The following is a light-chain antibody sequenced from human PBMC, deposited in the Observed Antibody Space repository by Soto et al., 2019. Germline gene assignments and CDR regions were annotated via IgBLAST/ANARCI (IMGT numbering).Light chain of an antibody. CDR2: WAS. J-gene: IGKJ4*01. Sequence: DIVMTQSPDSLAVSLGERATINCKSSQSIFYSSNNKNALAWFQQKPGQPPKMLIYWASTRESGVPDRFSGSGSGTDLTLTISSLQAEDVAVYYCQQYLNNLSFGGGTKVEIK. CDR3: QQYLNNLS. CDR1: QSIFYSSNNKNA. V-gene: IGKV4-1*01.